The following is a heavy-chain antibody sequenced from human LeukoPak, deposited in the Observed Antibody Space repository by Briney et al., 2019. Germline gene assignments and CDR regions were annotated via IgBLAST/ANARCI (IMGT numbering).Heavy chain of an antibody. D-gene: IGHD5-18*01. CDR2: ISWNSGRI. J-gene: IGHJ4*02. Sequence: GGSLRLSCAASGFTFDDYAMHWVRQAPGKGLEWVSGISWNSGRIGYADSVKGRFTISRDNAKNSLYLQMNSLRAEDTAVYYCARVGGYSYGYFDYWGQGTLVTVSS. CDR1: GFTFDDYA. V-gene: IGHV3-9*01. CDR3: ARVGGYSYGYFDY.